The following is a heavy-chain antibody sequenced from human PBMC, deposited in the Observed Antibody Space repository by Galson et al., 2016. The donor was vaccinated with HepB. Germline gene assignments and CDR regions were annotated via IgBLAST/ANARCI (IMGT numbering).Heavy chain of an antibody. CDR2: IYPGDSDA. J-gene: IGHJ6*02. V-gene: IGHV5-51*01. Sequence: QSGAEVKKPGESLKISCKGSGSNFTSYWIGWVRQMPGKGLEWMGIIYPGDSDARYSPSFQGQVTISADKSISTAYLQWSSLKASDTAMYYCARLGRDYYGSGSYRHYYYYGMDVWGQGTTVTVSS. CDR3: ARLGRDYYGSGSYRHYYYYGMDV. D-gene: IGHD3-10*01. CDR1: GSNFTSYW.